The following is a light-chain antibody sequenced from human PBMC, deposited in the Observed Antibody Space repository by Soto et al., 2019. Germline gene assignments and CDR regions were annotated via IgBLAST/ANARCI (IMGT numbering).Light chain of an antibody. CDR3: QQYGVSPRT. Sequence: EMELTQSPGTLSLSPGESATLSCRVSQSVSSSYLAWYQQRPGQAPRLLIYGASSRATGIPDTSSGGGSGTDFSLTISRLEPEDFAVYYCQQYGVSPRTFGLGTKVDIK. CDR1: QSVSSSY. CDR2: GAS. V-gene: IGKV3-20*01. J-gene: IGKJ1*01.